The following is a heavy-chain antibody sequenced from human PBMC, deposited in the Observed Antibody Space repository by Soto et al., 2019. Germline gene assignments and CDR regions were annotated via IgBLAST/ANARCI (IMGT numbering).Heavy chain of an antibody. CDR2: MFYSGST. CDR1: GGSISSSSYS. V-gene: IGHV4-39*01. Sequence: PSETLSLTCTVSGGSISSSSYSWGWIRQPPGKGLEWIGTMFYSGSTYYNPSLKSRVTLSVDTSKNQFSLKLSSVTAADTAVYYCARHAHLDYWAQRTLVTVSS. CDR3: ARHAHLDY. J-gene: IGHJ4*02.